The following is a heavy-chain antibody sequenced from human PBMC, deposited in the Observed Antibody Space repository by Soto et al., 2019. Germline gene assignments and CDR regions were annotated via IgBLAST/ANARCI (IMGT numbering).Heavy chain of an antibody. CDR2: IFHRGTT. Sequence: PSETLSLTCGVSCYSISSGYYWGWIRQPPGRGPEWIGNIFHRGTTYYNPSLKSRAAISVDTSKNEFSLRLTSVNAADTAVYYCARVDSPYYYNSSGYFTYWGQGALVTVSS. CDR1: CYSISSGYY. D-gene: IGHD3-22*01. J-gene: IGHJ4*02. V-gene: IGHV4-38-2*01. CDR3: ARVDSPYYYNSSGYFTY.